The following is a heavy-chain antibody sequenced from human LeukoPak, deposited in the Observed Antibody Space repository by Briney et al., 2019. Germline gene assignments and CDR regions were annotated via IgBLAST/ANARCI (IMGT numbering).Heavy chain of an antibody. V-gene: IGHV3-11*04. CDR1: GFTFSDYY. J-gene: IGHJ3*02. Sequence: GGSLRLSYAASGFTFSDYYMSWIRQAPGKGLEWVSYISSSGSTIYYADSVKGRFTISRDNAKNSLYLQMNSLRAEDTAVYYCARSDYVWGSYRDDFDIWGQGTMVTVSS. D-gene: IGHD3-16*02. CDR2: ISSSGSTI. CDR3: ARSDYVWGSYRDDFDI.